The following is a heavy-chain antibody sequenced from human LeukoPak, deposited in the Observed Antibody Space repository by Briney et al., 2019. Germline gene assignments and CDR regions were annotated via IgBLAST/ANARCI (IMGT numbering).Heavy chain of an antibody. J-gene: IGHJ5*02. CDR2: IIPIFGTA. Sequence: ASVKVSCKTSGGTFSSYAISWVRQATGQGLDWMGGIIPIFGTANYAQKFQGRVTTTADESTSTAYMELSSLRSEDTAVYYCARECSGSIAAPSWFDPWGQGTLVTVSS. D-gene: IGHD6-6*01. CDR3: ARECSGSIAAPSWFDP. V-gene: IGHV1-69*13. CDR1: GGTFSSYA.